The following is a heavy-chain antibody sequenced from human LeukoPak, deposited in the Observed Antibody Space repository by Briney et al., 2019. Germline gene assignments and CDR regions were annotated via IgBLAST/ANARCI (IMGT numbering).Heavy chain of an antibody. CDR3: AKDDYDSSGYYFRLFDY. J-gene: IGHJ4*02. CDR1: GFTFSSYG. D-gene: IGHD3-22*01. Sequence: GGSLRLSCAASGFTFSSYGMHWVRQAPGKGLEWVAFIRYDGSNKYYADSVKGRFTISRDNSKNTLYLQMNSLRAEDTAVYYCAKDDYDSSGYYFRLFDYWGQGTLVTVSS. CDR2: IRYDGSNK. V-gene: IGHV3-30*02.